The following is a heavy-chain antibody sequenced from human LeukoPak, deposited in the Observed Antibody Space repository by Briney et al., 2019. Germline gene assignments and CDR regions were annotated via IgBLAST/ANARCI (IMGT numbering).Heavy chain of an antibody. V-gene: IGHV3-74*01. J-gene: IGHJ5*02. Sequence: PGGSQRLSCAASRFTFSDYWMHWVRQVPGKGLVWVSRINSDGTSTVYADSVKGRFTMSRNNAKNMLYLEMDSLRAEDTAVYFCAREGLPYYESSGSYVWFDPWGQGTLVTVFS. CDR1: RFTFSDYW. CDR2: INSDGTST. CDR3: AREGLPYYESSGSYVWFDP. D-gene: IGHD3-22*01.